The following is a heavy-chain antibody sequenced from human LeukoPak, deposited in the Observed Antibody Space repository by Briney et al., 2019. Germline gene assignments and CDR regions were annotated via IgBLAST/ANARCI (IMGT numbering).Heavy chain of an antibody. CDR1: GYTFTGYY. CDR2: IYPNSGAT. J-gene: IGHJ4*02. V-gene: IGHV1-2*02. CDR3: GTLLSNGPFDY. Sequence: ASVKVSCKASGYTFTGYYMHWVRQAPGQGLEWMGYIYPNSGATKYAQKFQGRVTMTRDTSVSTAYMELSGLRSDDTAVYYCGTLLSNGPFDYWGQGSLVTVSS.